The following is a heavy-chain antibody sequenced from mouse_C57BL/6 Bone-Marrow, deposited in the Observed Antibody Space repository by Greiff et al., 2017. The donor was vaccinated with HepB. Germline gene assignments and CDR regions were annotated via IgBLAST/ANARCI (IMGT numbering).Heavy chain of an antibody. D-gene: IGHD1-3*01. Sequence: VQLQQSGPGLVKPSQSLSLTCSVTGYSITSGYYWNWIRQFPGNKLEWMGYISYDGSNNYNPSLKNRISITRDTSKNQFFLKLNSVTTEDTATYYCASPQWGYWGQGTTLTVSS. CDR3: ASPQWGY. V-gene: IGHV3-6*01. CDR1: GYSITSGYY. J-gene: IGHJ2*01. CDR2: ISYDGSN.